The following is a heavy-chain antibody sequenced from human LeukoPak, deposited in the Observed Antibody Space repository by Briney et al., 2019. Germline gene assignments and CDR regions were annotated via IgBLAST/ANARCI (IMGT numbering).Heavy chain of an antibody. Sequence: SETLSLTCTVSGGSISSSSYYWGWLRQPPGKGLEWIGSIYYSGSTYYNPSLKSRVTISVDTSKNQFSLKLSSVTAADTAVYYCARDFDWFNWGQGTLVTVSS. J-gene: IGHJ4*02. CDR1: GGSISSSSYY. CDR2: IYYSGST. D-gene: IGHD3-9*01. CDR3: ARDFDWFN. V-gene: IGHV4-39*02.